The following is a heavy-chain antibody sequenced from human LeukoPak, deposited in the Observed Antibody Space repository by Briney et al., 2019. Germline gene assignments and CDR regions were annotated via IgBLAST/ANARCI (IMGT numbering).Heavy chain of an antibody. CDR1: GFTVSSNY. CDR3: ARVPVVAPWGMFDY. V-gene: IGHV3-66*01. Sequence: PGGSLRLSCAASGFTVSSNYMSWVRQAPGKGLEWVSVIYSGGSTYYADSVKGRFTISRDNSKNTLYLQMNSLRAEDTAVYCCARVPVVAPWGMFDYWGQGTLVTVSS. CDR2: IYSGGST. J-gene: IGHJ4*02. D-gene: IGHD2-2*01.